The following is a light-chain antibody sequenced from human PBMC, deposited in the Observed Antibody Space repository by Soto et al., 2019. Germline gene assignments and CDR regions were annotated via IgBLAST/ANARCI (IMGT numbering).Light chain of an antibody. J-gene: IGLJ1*01. V-gene: IGLV2-8*01. CDR3: SSHAGYNNFYV. CDR1: SSDVGYYNY. CDR2: EVN. Sequence: QSALTQPLSASGSPGQSVTISCTGTSSDVGYYNYVSWYQQHPGKAPKLMIYEVNKRPSGVPDRFSGSKSGNTASLTVSGLQAKDEADYYCSSHAGYNNFYVFGTGTKVTVL.